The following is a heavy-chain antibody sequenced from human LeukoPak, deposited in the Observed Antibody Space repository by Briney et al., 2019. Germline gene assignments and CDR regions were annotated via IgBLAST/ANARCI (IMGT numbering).Heavy chain of an antibody. V-gene: IGHV1-8*03. CDR3: ARGVDTAMVEVYYFDS. J-gene: IGHJ4*02. CDR1: GYTFTSYD. Sequence: GASVKVSCKASGYTFTSYDINWVRQATGQGLEWMGWMNPNSGNTGYAQKFQGRVTITRNTSISTAYMELSSLRSEDTAVYYCARGVDTAMVEVYYFDSWGQGTLVTVSS. CDR2: MNPNSGNT. D-gene: IGHD5-18*01.